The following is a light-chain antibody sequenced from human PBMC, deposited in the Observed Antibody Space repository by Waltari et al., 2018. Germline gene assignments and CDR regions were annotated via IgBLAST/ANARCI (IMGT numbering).Light chain of an antibody. V-gene: IGLV2-23*02. CDR1: RGDVDDFRY. Sequence: QSALTQPASVSGSPGQSITIPCPGTRGDVDDFRYVSWYQQSPGNAPKLIIYDFIKRPSGISSRFSGSKPGNPASLTISGLQAEDEADYYCCAYVGSINLEVFGGGTKVTVL. CDR2: DFI. J-gene: IGLJ2*01. CDR3: CAYVGSINLEV.